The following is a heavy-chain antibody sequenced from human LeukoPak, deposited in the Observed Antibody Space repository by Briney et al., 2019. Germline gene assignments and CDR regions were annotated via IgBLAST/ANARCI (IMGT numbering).Heavy chain of an antibody. D-gene: IGHD6-6*01. CDR2: ISVYNGNT. V-gene: IGHV1-18*01. CDR1: GYTFSSHG. CDR3: ARSSSSSRDYYYYYMDV. J-gene: IGHJ6*03. Sequence: ASVKVSCKALGYTFSSHGISWVRQAPGQGLEWMGGISVYNGNTNYAQKLQGRVTMTADTSTSTAYMELRNLRSDDTAVYYCARSSSSSRDYYYYYMDVWGKGTAVTVSS.